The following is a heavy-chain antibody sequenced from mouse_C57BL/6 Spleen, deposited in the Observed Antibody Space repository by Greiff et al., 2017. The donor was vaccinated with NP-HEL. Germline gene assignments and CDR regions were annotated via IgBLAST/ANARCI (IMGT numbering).Heavy chain of an antibody. CDR2: IYPGDGDT. Sequence: QVHVKQSGAELVRPGASVKISCKASGYAFSSYWMNWVKQRPGKGLEWIGQIYPGDGDTNYNGKFKGKATLTADKSSSTAYMQLSSLTSEDSAVYFCARSGDYGSSYSYYAMDYWGQGTSVTVSS. CDR3: ARSGDYGSSYSYYAMDY. D-gene: IGHD1-1*01. CDR1: GYAFSSYW. V-gene: IGHV1-80*01. J-gene: IGHJ4*01.